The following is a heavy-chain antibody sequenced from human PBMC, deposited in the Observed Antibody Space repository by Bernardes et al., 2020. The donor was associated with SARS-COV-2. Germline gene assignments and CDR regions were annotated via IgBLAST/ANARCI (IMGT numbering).Heavy chain of an antibody. J-gene: IGHJ6*02. V-gene: IGHV3-53*01. CDR3: ARDPNNYDFWSGYYIGGYAMDV. D-gene: IGHD3-3*01. CDR1: GFTVSSNY. CDR2: IYSGGST. Sequence: GGSLRLSCAASGFTVSSNYMSWVRQAPGKGLEWVSVIYSGGSTYYADSVKGRFTISRDNSKNTLYLQMNSLRAEDTAVYYCARDPNNYDFWSGYYIGGYAMDVWGQGTTVTVSS.